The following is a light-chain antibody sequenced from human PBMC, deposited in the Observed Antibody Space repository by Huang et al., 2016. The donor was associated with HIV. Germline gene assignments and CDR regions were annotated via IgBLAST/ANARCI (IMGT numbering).Light chain of an antibody. Sequence: EIVLTQSPATLSLSPGERATLSCRASQSVSNYLAQYQQKPGRTPRLRSYDESNRAAGIPAMFSGSGAGTDITLTISSLEPEDFAVYYCQHRSNWLTFGGGTNVEIK. V-gene: IGKV3-11*01. J-gene: IGKJ4*01. CDR2: DES. CDR3: QHRSNWLT. CDR1: QSVSNY.